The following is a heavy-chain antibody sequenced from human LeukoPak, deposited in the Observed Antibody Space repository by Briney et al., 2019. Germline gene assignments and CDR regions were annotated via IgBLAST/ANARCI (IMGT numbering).Heavy chain of an antibody. CDR1: GYTFTSYG. Sequence: GASVKVSCKASGYTFTSYGISWMRQAPGQGLEWMGRINTYNGYTKYTRKFQGRVTMTTDTSTSTAYMELRSLRSDDTAVFYCARDLSQGYGSGSFSSWGQGTLVTVSS. D-gene: IGHD3-10*01. CDR2: INTYNGYT. CDR3: ARDLSQGYGSGSFSS. V-gene: IGHV1-18*01. J-gene: IGHJ5*02.